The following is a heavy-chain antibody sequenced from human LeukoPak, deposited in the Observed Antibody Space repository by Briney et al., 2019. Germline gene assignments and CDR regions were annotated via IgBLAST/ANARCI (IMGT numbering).Heavy chain of an antibody. V-gene: IGHV3-30*02. J-gene: IGHJ4*02. D-gene: IGHD5-18*01. CDR3: VKVDT. CDR2: IRYDGNKK. CDR1: GFTFSYNG. Sequence: GGSLRLSCVASGFTFSYNGMHWVRQAPGKGLEWVAFIRYDGNKKNYAESVKGRFTISRDNSKNTLYLQMDSLSAEDTAVYYCVKVDTWGQGTLVTVSS.